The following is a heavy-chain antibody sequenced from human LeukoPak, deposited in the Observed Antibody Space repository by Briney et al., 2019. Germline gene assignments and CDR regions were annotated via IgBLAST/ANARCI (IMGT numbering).Heavy chain of an antibody. CDR3: ARISKQQLVSANTFVI. CDR2: ISAYNGNT. D-gene: IGHD6-13*01. CDR1: GYTFTSYG. V-gene: IGHV1-18*01. J-gene: IGHJ3*02. Sequence: ASVKVSCKASGYTFTSYGISWVRQAPGQGLEWMGWISAYNGNTNYAQKLQGRVTMTTDTSTSTAYMELRSLRADGPPVYYCARISKQQLVSANTFVIWGQGTMVTVSS.